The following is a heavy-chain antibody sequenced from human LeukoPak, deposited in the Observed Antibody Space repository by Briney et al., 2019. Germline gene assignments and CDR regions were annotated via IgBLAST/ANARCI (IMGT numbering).Heavy chain of an antibody. CDR3: VREHWGNL. CDR2: IETNGGEK. D-gene: IGHD3-16*01. CDR1: GFTFSDAW. J-gene: IGHJ3*01. V-gene: IGHV3-7*01. Sequence: GGSLRLSCAASGFTFSDAWMSWVRQAPGKGPEWVANIETNGGEKYYVDSVRGRFTISRDNAKNSLYLEMNSLRADDTAVYYCVREHWGNLWGQGTMVTVSS.